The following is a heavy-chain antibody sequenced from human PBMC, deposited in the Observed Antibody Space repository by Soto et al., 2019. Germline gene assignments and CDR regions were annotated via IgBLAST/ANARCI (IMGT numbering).Heavy chain of an antibody. CDR1: GGSFTSNNW. CDR2: IYRPGST. J-gene: IGHJ4*02. D-gene: IGHD1-7*01. CDR3: ASRDPGTSVDY. Sequence: QVQLQESGPGLVKPSGTLSLTCAVSGGSFTSNNWWTWVRQPPGQGLEWIGEIYRPGSTNYNPSLTSRVTISLDKSENQFSLEVTSLTAADTAVYYCASRDPGTSVDYWGQGTLVTVSS. V-gene: IGHV4-4*02.